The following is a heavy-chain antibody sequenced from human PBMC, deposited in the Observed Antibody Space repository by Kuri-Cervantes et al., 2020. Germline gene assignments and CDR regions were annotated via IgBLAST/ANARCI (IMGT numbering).Heavy chain of an antibody. D-gene: IGHD2-15*01. CDR1: GFTFSRYG. Sequence: GESLKISCAASGFTFSRYGMHWVRQAPGKGLEWVAVTLYDGSNKDYADSVKGRFTISRDNSKNTLYLQMNSLRAEDTAVYYCARSAGFCSGSRCYSDYNYAMDVWGQGTTVTVSS. J-gene: IGHJ6*02. CDR3: ARSAGFCSGSRCYSDYNYAMDV. V-gene: IGHV3-30*03. CDR2: TLYDGSNK.